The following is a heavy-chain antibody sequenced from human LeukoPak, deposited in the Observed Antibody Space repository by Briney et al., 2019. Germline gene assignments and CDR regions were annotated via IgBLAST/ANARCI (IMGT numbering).Heavy chain of an antibody. CDR3: ARVGSSSWYSRFDP. Sequence: ASVKVSCMASGYTFTIYDINWVRQATGQGREWVGWMNPNSGNTGYAQKFQGRVTMTRNTSISTAYMELSSLRSEDTAVYYCARVGSSSWYSRFDPWGQGTLVTVSS. CDR1: GYTFTIYD. D-gene: IGHD6-13*01. CDR2: MNPNSGNT. V-gene: IGHV1-8*01. J-gene: IGHJ5*02.